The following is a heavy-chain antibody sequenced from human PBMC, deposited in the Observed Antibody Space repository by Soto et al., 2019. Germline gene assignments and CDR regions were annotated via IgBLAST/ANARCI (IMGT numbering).Heavy chain of an antibody. V-gene: IGHV1-24*01. CDR3: ATSGEYCGGDCYSRYYYGMDV. D-gene: IGHD2-21*02. CDR2: FDPEDGET. Sequence: ASVKVSCKVSGYTLTELSMHWVRQAPGKGLEWMGGFDPEDGETIYAQKFQGRVTMTEDTSTDTAYMELSSLRSEDTAVYYCATSGEYCGGDCYSRYYYGMDVWGQGTTVTVSS. J-gene: IGHJ6*02. CDR1: GYTLTELS.